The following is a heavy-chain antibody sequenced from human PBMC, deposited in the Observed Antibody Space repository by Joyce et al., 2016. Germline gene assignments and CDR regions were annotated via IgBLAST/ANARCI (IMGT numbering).Heavy chain of an antibody. D-gene: IGHD2-21*01. V-gene: IGHV5-51*01. Sequence: EVQLVQSGAEVQKPGESLKISCKSSGFSFNGYWIAWVRQMPGKGREWVGNIYPGDSRTRYSPSFQGQVTISADKSINTAYLHWSSLKASDTAIYYCARVISHSHFDTWGQGTLVTVSS. J-gene: IGHJ4*02. CDR2: IYPGDSRT. CDR1: GFSFNGYW. CDR3: ARVISHSHFDT.